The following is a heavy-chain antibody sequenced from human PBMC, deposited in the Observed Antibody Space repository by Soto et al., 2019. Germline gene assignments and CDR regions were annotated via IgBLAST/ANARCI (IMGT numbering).Heavy chain of an antibody. CDR3: AADLVTMTAGYYYYAMDV. D-gene: IGHD2-21*02. CDR2: IVVGSGNT. V-gene: IGHV1-58*01. CDR1: GFTFTSSA. J-gene: IGHJ6*02. Sequence: ASVKVSCKASGFTFTSSAVQWVRQARGQRLEWIGWIVVGSGNTNYAQKFQERVTITRDMSTSTAYMELSSLRSEDTAVYYCAADLVTMTAGYYYYAMDVWGQGTTVTVSS.